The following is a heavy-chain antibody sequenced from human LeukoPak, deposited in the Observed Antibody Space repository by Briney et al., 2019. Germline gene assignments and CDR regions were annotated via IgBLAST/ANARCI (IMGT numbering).Heavy chain of an antibody. V-gene: IGHV3-7*03. Sequence: TGGSLRLSRAASGFTFSSYWMSWVRQAPGKGLEWVANINQDGSKKYYVDSVKGRFTISRDNAKNSLYLQMNSLRAEDTAVYYCAKDPRDIIQLWLGTCFDYWGQGTLVTVSS. CDR3: AKDPRDIIQLWLGTCFDY. D-gene: IGHD5-18*01. CDR2: INQDGSKK. J-gene: IGHJ4*02. CDR1: GFTFSSYW.